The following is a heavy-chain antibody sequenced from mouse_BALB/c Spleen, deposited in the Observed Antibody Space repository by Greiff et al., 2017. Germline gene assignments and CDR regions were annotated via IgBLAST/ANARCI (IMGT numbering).Heavy chain of an antibody. CDR2: IYPGSGST. CDR3: TRSKDIYFDY. D-gene: IGHD3-2*01. V-gene: IGHV1-55*01. J-gene: IGHJ2*01. Sequence: KQRPGQGLEWIGNIYPGSGSTNYDEKFKSKATLTVDTSSSTAYMQLSSLTSEDSAVYYCTRSKDIYFDYWGQGTTLTVSS.